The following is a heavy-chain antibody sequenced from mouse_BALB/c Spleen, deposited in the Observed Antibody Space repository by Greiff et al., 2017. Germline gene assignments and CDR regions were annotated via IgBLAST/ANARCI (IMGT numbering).Heavy chain of an antibody. V-gene: IGHV2-9*02. CDR1: GFSLTSYG. D-gene: IGHD2-4*01. J-gene: IGHJ4*01. CDR3: ARWIRDAMDY. CDR2: IWAGGST. Sequence: VKLVESGPGLVAPSQSLSITCTVSGFSLTSYGVHWVRQPPGKGLEWLGVIWAGGSTNYNSALMSRLSISKDNSKSQVFLKMNSLQTDDTAMYYCARWIRDAMDYWGQGTSVTVSS.